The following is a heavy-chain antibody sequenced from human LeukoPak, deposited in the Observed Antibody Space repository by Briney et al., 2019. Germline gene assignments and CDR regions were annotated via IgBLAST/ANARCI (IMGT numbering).Heavy chain of an antibody. J-gene: IGHJ4*02. Sequence: PSETLSLTCTVSGGSISSSSYYWGWIRQPPGKGLEWIGSIYYSGSTYYNPSLKSRVTISIDTSKNQFSLKLGSVTAADTAVYYCARNGEYSTSRYFDYWGQGTLVIVSS. CDR2: IYYSGST. D-gene: IGHD6-6*01. V-gene: IGHV4-39*07. CDR3: ARNGEYSTSRYFDY. CDR1: GGSISSSSYY.